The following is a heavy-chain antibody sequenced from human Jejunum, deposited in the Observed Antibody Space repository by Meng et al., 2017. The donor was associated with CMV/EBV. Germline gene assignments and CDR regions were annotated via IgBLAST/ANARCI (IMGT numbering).Heavy chain of an antibody. CDR2: ISAYNGNT. J-gene: IGHJ5*02. Sequence: QGRRVQPGADVKKPGASVKVSCKASGYTFTSYGISWVRQAPGQGLEWMGWISAYNGNTNYAQKLQGRVTMTTDTSTSTAYMELRSLRSDDTAVYYCARARLGGYCSSTSCADNWFDPWGQGTLVTVSS. CDR1: GYTFTSYG. CDR3: ARARLGGYCSSTSCADNWFDP. V-gene: IGHV1-18*01. D-gene: IGHD2-2*01.